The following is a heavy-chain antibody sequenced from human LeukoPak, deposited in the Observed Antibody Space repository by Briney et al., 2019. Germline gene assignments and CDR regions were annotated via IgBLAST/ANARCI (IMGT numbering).Heavy chain of an antibody. CDR3: ARVVLGYSPKYYFDY. J-gene: IGHJ4*02. CDR2: INHSGST. V-gene: IGHV4-39*07. CDR1: GGSISSSSYY. D-gene: IGHD5-18*01. Sequence: SETLSLTCTVSGGSISSSSYYWGWIRQPPGKGLEWIGEINHSGSTNYNPSLKSRVTISVDTSKNQFSLKLSSVTAADTAVYYCARVVLGYSPKYYFDYWGQGTLVTVSS.